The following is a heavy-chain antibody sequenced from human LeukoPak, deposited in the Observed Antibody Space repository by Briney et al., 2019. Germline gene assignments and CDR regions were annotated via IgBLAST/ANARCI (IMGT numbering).Heavy chain of an antibody. D-gene: IGHD2-15*01. V-gene: IGHV3-7*01. Sequence: GGSLRLSCAASGFTFSSYAMSWVRQAPGKGLEWVANIKQDGSEKYYVDSVKGRFTISRDNAKNSLYLQMNSLRAEDTAVHYCARSPLYCSGGSCYWFDPWGQGTLVTVSS. CDR1: GFTFSSYA. J-gene: IGHJ5*02. CDR2: IKQDGSEK. CDR3: ARSPLYCSGGSCYWFDP.